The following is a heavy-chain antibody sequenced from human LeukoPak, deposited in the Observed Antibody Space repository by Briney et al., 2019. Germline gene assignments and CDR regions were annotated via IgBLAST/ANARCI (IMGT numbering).Heavy chain of an antibody. CDR1: GFTFNTYS. CDR2: ISYSGTSI. D-gene: IGHD1-1*01. J-gene: IGHJ4*02. CDR3: ATSANGVELWRSLHY. Sequence: GGSLRLSCVPSGFTFNTYSMNWARQAPGRGLEWVSYISYSGTSIYYGDSVKVLFTLPRHSPKNSLYFQVNSLGAEETAVYYCATSANGVELWRSLHYWGQGTLVTVSS. V-gene: IGHV3-48*01.